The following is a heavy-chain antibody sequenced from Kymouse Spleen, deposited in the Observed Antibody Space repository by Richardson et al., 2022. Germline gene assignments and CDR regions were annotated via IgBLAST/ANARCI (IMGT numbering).Heavy chain of an antibody. CDR2: IGTAGDT. Sequence: EVQLVESGGGLVQPGGSLRLSCAASGFTFSSYDMHWVRQATGKGLEWVSAIGTAGDTYYPGSVKGRFTISRENAKNSLYLQMNSLRAGDTAVYYCARRGIVGAKGDYYYYGMDVWGQGTTVTVSS. V-gene: IGHV3-13*01. CDR1: GFTFSSYD. J-gene: IGHJ6*02. D-gene: IGHD1-26*01. CDR3: ARRGIVGAKGDYYYYGMDV.